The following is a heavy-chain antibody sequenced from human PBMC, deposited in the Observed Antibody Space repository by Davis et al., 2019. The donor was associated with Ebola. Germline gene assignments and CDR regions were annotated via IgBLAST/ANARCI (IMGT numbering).Heavy chain of an antibody. CDR3: ARAKDWFDP. V-gene: IGHV4-4*02. Sequence: PGGSLRLSCAVSAGSISSSNWWSWVRQPPGKGLEWIGEIYHSGSTNYNPSLKSRVTISVDKSKNQFSLKLSSVTAADTAVYYCARAKDWFDPWGQGTLVTVSS. CDR1: AGSISSSNW. J-gene: IGHJ5*02. CDR2: IYHSGST.